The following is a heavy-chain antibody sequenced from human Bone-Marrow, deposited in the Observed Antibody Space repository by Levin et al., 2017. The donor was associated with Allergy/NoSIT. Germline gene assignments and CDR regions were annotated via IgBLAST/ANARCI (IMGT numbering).Heavy chain of an antibody. CDR1: GFNLRDYW. J-gene: IGHJ4*02. Sequence: PGGSLRLSCAVSGFNLRDYWMTWVRQAPGKGLEWVANIGKGGGQKFYVDSVKGRFTIFRDNAKNSLFLQMNSLRVEDTAVYYCTRDITYSTSSEDFWGQGTLVTVSS. V-gene: IGHV3-7*03. CDR3: TRDITYSTSSEDF. D-gene: IGHD6-6*01. CDR2: IGKGGGQK.